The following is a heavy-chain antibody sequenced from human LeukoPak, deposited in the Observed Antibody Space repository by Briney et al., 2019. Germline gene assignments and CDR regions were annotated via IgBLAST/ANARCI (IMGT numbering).Heavy chain of an antibody. Sequence: GGSLRLSCAASGFTFSSYSMNWVRQAPGKGLEWVSSISSSSSYIYYADSVKGRFTISRDNAKNSLYLQMNSLRAEDTAVYYCARAVRYSGSYSYYFDYWGQGTLVTVSS. D-gene: IGHD1-26*01. CDR3: ARAVRYSGSYSYYFDY. V-gene: IGHV3-21*01. J-gene: IGHJ4*02. CDR2: ISSSSSYI. CDR1: GFTFSSYS.